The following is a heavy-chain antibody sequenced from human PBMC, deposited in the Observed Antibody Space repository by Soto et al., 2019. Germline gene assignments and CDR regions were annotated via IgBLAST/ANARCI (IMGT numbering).Heavy chain of an antibody. Sequence: QVQLQESGPGLVKPSQTLSLTCTVSGGSISSGDYYWSWIRQPPWKGLEWSGYIYYSGSTYYNPSLKSRVTISVDTSKNQFSLKLSSVPAADTAVYYCAREELPSGGTYYWGQGTLVTVSS. CDR3: AREELPSGGTYY. V-gene: IGHV4-30-4*01. J-gene: IGHJ4*02. D-gene: IGHD1-26*01. CDR2: IYYSGST. CDR1: GGSISSGDYY.